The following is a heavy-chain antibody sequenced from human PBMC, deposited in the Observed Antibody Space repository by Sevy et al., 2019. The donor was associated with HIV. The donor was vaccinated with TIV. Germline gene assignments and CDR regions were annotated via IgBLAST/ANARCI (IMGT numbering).Heavy chain of an antibody. V-gene: IGHV3-23*01. CDR2: IRGSGGST. CDR3: HGDYDSSQLDSYYYYGMDV. CDR1: GFMFSSYA. Sequence: GGSLRLSCAASGFMFSSYAMSWVRQAPGKGLEWVSTIRGSGGSTYYADSVKGRFTISRDNSKNTLYFQMNSLRAEDTAVYYCHGDYDSSQLDSYYYYGMDVWGQGTTVTVSS. J-gene: IGHJ6*02. D-gene: IGHD3-22*01.